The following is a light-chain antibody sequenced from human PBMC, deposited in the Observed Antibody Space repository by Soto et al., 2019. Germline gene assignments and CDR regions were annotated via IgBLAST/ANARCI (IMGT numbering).Light chain of an antibody. CDR2: EGS. V-gene: IGLV2-23*01. CDR3: CSYAPTSTFV. J-gene: IGLJ1*01. Sequence: QSVLTQPASVSGSPGQSITISCTGTSSDVGNYNLVSWYQQHPGKAPKLIIYEGSKRPSGVSNRFSGSKSGNTASLTVSGLQAEDEADYYCCSYAPTSTFVFGTGTKVTVL. CDR1: SSDVGNYNL.